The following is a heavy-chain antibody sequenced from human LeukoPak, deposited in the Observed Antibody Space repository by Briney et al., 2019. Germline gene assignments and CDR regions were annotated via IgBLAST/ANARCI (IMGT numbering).Heavy chain of an antibody. CDR3: AREGSLHDSGDYYLSWFDP. CDR1: LFGINTYG. Sequence: ASVKVSFKTSLFGINTYGIAWVRQAPGQGLEWMGWISAYNGKTDYAQNLQDRVTMTTDTSTTTAYMELRSLRSDDTAVYYCAREGSLHDSGDYYLSWFDPWGQGTLVTVSS. J-gene: IGHJ5*02. CDR2: ISAYNGKT. V-gene: IGHV1-18*01. D-gene: IGHD3-22*01.